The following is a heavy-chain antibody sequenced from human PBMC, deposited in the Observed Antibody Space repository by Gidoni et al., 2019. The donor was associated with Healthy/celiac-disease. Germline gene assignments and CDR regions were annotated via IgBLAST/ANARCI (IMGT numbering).Heavy chain of an antibody. V-gene: IGHV3-15*01. J-gene: IGHJ3*02. D-gene: IGHD3-22*01. CDR1: GFTFSNAW. CDR3: TTPYYDWDAFDI. CDR2: IKSKTDGGTT. Sequence: EVQLVESGGGLVKPGGSLRLSCAASGFTFSNAWMSWGRQAPGKGLEWVGRIKSKTDGGTTEYAAPVKGRFTISRDDSKNTLYLQMNSLKTEDTAVYYCTTPYYDWDAFDIWGQGTMVTVSS.